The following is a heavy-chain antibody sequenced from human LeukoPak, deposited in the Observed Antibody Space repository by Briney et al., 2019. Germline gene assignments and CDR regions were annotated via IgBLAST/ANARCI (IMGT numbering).Heavy chain of an antibody. J-gene: IGHJ4*02. CDR2: MNPNSGNT. D-gene: IGHD2-2*02. CDR3: ARGPGYCSSTGCYTKDY. V-gene: IGHV1-8*01. Sequence: ASVKVSCKASGYTFTSYDINWVRQATGQGLEWMGWMNPNSGNTGYAQKFQGRVTMTRNTSISTAYMELSSLRSEDTAVYYCARGPGYCSSTGCYTKDYWGQGTLVTVSS. CDR1: GYTFTSYD.